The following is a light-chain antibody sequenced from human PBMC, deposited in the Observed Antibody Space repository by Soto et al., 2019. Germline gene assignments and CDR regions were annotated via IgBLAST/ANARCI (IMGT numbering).Light chain of an antibody. CDR1: SSNIGNNA. V-gene: IGLV1-36*01. Sequence: QPVLTQPPSVSEAPRQRVTISCSGSSSNIGNNAVNWYQQLPGKAPKLLIYSDDLLPSGVSDRFSGSKSGTSASLAISGLQSEDEANYYCAAWDDSLNGPVFGGGTKVTVL. J-gene: IGLJ2*01. CDR2: SDD. CDR3: AAWDDSLNGPV.